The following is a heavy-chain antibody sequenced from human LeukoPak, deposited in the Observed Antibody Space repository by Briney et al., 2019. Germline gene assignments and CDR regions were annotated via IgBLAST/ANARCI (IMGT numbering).Heavy chain of an antibody. V-gene: IGHV3-30*04. Sequence: PGGSLRLSCAASGFTLNSYIMHWVRHAPGKRLEWVALISFDGRDKQYADSVKGRFTISKDNSKNTLYLQMNSLSGDDTSMYFCARAYGGLIDYWGQGTLVTVSS. D-gene: IGHD3-16*01. CDR1: GFTLNSYI. J-gene: IGHJ4*02. CDR3: ARAYGGLIDY. CDR2: ISFDGRDK.